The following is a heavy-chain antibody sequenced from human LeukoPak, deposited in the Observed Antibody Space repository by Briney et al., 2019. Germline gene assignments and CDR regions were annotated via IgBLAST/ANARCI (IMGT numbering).Heavy chain of an antibody. D-gene: IGHD6-19*01. CDR3: AKDSDIGGAGSDDALDV. J-gene: IGHJ3*01. CDR2: ISFDGSIE. CDR1: GLTFSSYG. V-gene: IGHV3-30*18. Sequence: PGGSLRLSCAASGLTFSSYGMHWVRQTPGKGLEWVALISFDGSIEYYVDSVKGRFTISRDNSKNTLFLQMNSLRPEDTGVYYCAKDSDIGGAGSDDALDVWGQGTMVTVSS.